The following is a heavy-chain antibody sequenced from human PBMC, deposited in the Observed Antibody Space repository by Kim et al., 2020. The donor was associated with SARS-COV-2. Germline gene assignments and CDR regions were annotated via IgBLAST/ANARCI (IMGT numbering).Heavy chain of an antibody. D-gene: IGHD6-25*01. CDR3: TTLRIAAGNFDY. J-gene: IGHJ4*02. V-gene: IGHV3-15*01. Sequence: DDAAPVTGRFTISRDNSNTTLYLQMDSLKTEDTAVYYCTTLRIAAGNFDYWGQGTLVTVSS.